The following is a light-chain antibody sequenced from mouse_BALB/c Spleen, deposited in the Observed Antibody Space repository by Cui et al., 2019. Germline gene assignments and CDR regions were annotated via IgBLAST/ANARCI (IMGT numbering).Light chain of an antibody. J-gene: IGKJ4*01. V-gene: IGKV5-43*01. Sequence: DIVLTQSPATLSVTPGDSVSLSCRASQSISNNRHWYQQKSPESPRLLINYPSQSFSGIPPRFSGSGSGTDFTLSINSVETEDFGMYFCQQSNSWPIFTFGSGTKLEIK. CDR2: YPS. CDR1: QSISNN. CDR3: QQSNSWPIFT.